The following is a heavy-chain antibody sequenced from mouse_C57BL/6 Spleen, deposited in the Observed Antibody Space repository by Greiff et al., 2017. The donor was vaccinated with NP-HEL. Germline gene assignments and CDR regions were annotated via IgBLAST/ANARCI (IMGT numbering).Heavy chain of an antibody. D-gene: IGHD2-3*01. Sequence: QVHVKQSGAELVRPGASVTLSCKASGYTFTDYEMHWVKQTPVHGLEWIGAIDPETGGTAYNQKFKGKAILTADKSSSTAYMELRSLTSEDSAVYYCTGDDGYYSFAYWGQGTLVTVSA. V-gene: IGHV1-15*01. CDR1: GYTFTDYE. J-gene: IGHJ3*01. CDR2: IDPETGGT. CDR3: TGDDGYYSFAY.